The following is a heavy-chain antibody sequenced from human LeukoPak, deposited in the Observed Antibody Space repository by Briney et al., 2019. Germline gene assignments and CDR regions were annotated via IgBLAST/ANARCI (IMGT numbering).Heavy chain of an antibody. CDR2: INHSGST. Sequence: SETLSLTCAVYGGSFSGYYWSWIRQPPGKGLEWIGEINHSGSTNYNPSLKSRVTISVDTSKNQFSPKLSSVTAADTAVYYCASLPQYCSSTSCYYWFDPWGQGTLVTVSS. CDR3: ASLPQYCSSTSCYYWFDP. CDR1: GGSFSGYY. V-gene: IGHV4-34*01. D-gene: IGHD2-2*01. J-gene: IGHJ5*02.